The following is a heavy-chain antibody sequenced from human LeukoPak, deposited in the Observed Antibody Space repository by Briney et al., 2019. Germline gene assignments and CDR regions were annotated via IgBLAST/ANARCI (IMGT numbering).Heavy chain of an antibody. Sequence: PSESLSFTCTVSVGSISSYQWIWIRQPPGKGREWIGNIYYSCSANHSPFLKGRVTLSVDRSKNHSSPTSKPAAAADTAVYYCARVGVDYSVNILKSFFDYWGEETLVTVFS. D-gene: IGHD4-23*01. CDR3: ARVGVDYSVNILKSFFDY. V-gene: IGHV4-59*01. CDR1: VGSISSYQ. CDR2: IYYSCSA. J-gene: IGHJ4*02.